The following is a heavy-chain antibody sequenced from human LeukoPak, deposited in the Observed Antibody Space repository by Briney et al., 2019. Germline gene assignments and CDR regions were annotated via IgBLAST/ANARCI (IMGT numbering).Heavy chain of an antibody. CDR3: ARGKYCSSTSCYFSWDYYYYMDV. D-gene: IGHD2-2*01. CDR2: MNPNSGNT. Sequence: ASVKVSCKASGYTFTSYDINWVRQATGQGLEWMGWMNPNSGNTGYAQKLQGRVTMTRNTSISTAYMELSSLRSEDTAVYYCARGKYCSSTSCYFSWDYYYYMDVWGKGTTVTVSS. CDR1: GYTFTSYD. J-gene: IGHJ6*03. V-gene: IGHV1-8*01.